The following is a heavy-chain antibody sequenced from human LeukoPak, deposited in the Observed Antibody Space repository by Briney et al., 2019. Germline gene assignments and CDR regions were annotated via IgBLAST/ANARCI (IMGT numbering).Heavy chain of an antibody. J-gene: IGHJ4*02. CDR3: ARDSRSGWYV. V-gene: IGHV4-31*03. D-gene: IGHD6-19*01. CDR2: IYYSGST. CDR1: GGSISSGGYY. Sequence: SQTLSLTCTVSGGSISSGGYYWSWIRQHPGKGLEWIGYIYYSGSTYYNPSLKSRVTISVDTSKNQFSLKLSSVTAADTAVYYCARDSRSGWYVWGQGTLVTVSS.